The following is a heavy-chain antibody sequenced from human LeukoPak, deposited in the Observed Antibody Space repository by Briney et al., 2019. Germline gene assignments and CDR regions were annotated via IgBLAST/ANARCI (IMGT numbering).Heavy chain of an antibody. V-gene: IGHV3-7*01. CDR2: IKQDGSEK. Sequence: GGSLRLSCAASGFTFSSYWMSWVRQAPGKGLEWVANIKQDGSEKYYVDSVKGRFTISRDNAKNSLYLQMNSLRAEDTAVYYCARDNPYYGSGSYRAKAFDYWGQGTLVTVSS. D-gene: IGHD3-10*01. J-gene: IGHJ4*02. CDR1: GFTFSSYW. CDR3: ARDNPYYGSGSYRAKAFDY.